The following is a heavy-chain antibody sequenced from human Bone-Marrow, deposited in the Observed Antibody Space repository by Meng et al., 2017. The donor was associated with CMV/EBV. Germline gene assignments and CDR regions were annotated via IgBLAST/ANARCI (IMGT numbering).Heavy chain of an antibody. CDR3: ASARGYSFGYEGFYYGMDV. V-gene: IGHV4-4*02. D-gene: IGHD5-18*01. Sequence: GSLRLSCAVSGGSISSSNWWSWVRQPPGKGLEWIGEIYHSGSTNYIPSLKSRVTISVDKSKNQFSLKLSSVTAADTAMYYCASARGYSFGYEGFYYGMDVWGQGTTVTVSS. CDR1: GGSISSSNW. CDR2: IYHSGST. J-gene: IGHJ6*02.